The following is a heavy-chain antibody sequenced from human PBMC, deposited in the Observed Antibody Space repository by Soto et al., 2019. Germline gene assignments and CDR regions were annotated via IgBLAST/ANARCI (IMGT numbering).Heavy chain of an antibody. CDR1: GFTFSSYW. CDR3: ARGGLWTYLLDL. V-gene: IGHV3-74*01. D-gene: IGHD3-16*02. J-gene: IGHJ4*02. CDR2: IQGDESGT. Sequence: EVQLVESGGGLVQPGGSLRLSCAASGFTFSSYWMHWVRQAPGKGLVWVSRIQGDESGTNYADSVKGRFTISRDNAKNTLYLQLNSLRAEDTDVYYCARGGLWTYLLDLWGQGTLVTVSS.